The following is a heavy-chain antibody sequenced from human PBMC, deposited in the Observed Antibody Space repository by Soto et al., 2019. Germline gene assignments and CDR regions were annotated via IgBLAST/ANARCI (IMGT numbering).Heavy chain of an antibody. J-gene: IGHJ6*02. CDR2: IYPGDSDT. Sequence: VVSLNISYKCSGYSYTSYWIAGVRQMPGKGLEWMGIIYPGDSDTRYSPSFQGQVTISADKSISTAYLQWSSLKASDTAMYFCARLVGSGSLSIYGMDVWGQGTTVTVSS. D-gene: IGHD3-10*01. CDR3: ARLVGSGSLSIYGMDV. V-gene: IGHV5-51*01. CDR1: GYSYTSYW.